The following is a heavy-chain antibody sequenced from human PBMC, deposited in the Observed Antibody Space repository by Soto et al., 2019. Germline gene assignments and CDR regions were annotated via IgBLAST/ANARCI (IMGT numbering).Heavy chain of an antibody. V-gene: IGHV1-18*01. D-gene: IGHD3-22*01. CDR2: ISAYNGNT. J-gene: IGHJ5*02. Sequence: QVQLVQSGAEVKKPGASVKVSCKASGYTFTTYGISWVRQAPGKGLEWMGWISAYNGNTNYAQRLQGRVTMTTDTSTSTAYMELRSLRSDDTAVYYCARDYYYDTSGYPDPDWFDPWGQGTLVTVSS. CDR1: GYTFTTYG. CDR3: ARDYYYDTSGYPDPDWFDP.